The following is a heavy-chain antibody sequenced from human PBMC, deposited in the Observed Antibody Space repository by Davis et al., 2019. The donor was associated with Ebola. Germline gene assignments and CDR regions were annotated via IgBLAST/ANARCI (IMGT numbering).Heavy chain of an antibody. V-gene: IGHV3-74*01. CDR2: INSDGRTT. D-gene: IGHD6-13*01. CDR3: ARALGGSSWYGDVDY. Sequence: HTGGSLRLSCAASEFTFSSYWMHWVRQAPGKGLVWVSRINSDGRTTAYADSVKGRFTISRDNAKNTLYLQMNTLRAEDTAVYYCARALGGSSWYGDVDYWGQGTLVTVSS. J-gene: IGHJ4*02. CDR1: EFTFSSYW.